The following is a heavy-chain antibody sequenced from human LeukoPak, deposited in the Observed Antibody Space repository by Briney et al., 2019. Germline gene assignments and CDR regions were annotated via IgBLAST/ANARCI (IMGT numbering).Heavy chain of an antibody. CDR1: GGTFSSYA. J-gene: IGHJ5*02. D-gene: IGHD4-23*01. CDR2: IIPIFGTA. Sequence: ASVKVSCKASGGTFSSYAISWVRQAPGQGLEWMGGIIPIFGTANYAQKFQGRVTITADESTSTAYMELSSLRSEDTAVYYCAREDDYGGNSGYGWFDPWGQGTLVTVSS. V-gene: IGHV1-69*13. CDR3: AREDDYGGNSGYGWFDP.